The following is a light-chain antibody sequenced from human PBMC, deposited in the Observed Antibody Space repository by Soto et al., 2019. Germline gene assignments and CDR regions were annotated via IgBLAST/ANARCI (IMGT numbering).Light chain of an antibody. CDR3: QQYNNFPIT. CDR1: QSVRSN. Sequence: EIVMTQYPATLSVSPGERATLSCRASQSVRSNLAWYQQKPGQAPRLLIYGASTRATGIPARFSGSGSGTEFTLTISSLQSEDFAVYYCQQYNNFPITFGQGTRLEIK. J-gene: IGKJ5*01. CDR2: GAS. V-gene: IGKV3-15*01.